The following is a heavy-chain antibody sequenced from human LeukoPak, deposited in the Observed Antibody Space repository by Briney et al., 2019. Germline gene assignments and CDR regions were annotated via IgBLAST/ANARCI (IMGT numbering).Heavy chain of an antibody. V-gene: IGHV1-2*02. Sequence: ASVKVSFKASGYTFTSYDINWVRQATGQGLEWMGWMNPNSGGRNYAQKVQGRVTMTRDTSISTAYMELSRLRSDDTAVYYCARASYSSGRYNWFDPWGQGTLVTVSS. CDR3: ARASYSSGRYNWFDP. D-gene: IGHD6-19*01. CDR1: GYTFTSYD. J-gene: IGHJ5*02. CDR2: MNPNSGGR.